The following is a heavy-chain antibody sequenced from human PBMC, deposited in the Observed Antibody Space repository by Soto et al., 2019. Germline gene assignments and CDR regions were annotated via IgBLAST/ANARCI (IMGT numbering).Heavy chain of an antibody. Sequence: GGSLRLSCAASGFTFSSYGMDWVRQAPGKGLEWVAVISYDGGNKYYADSVKGRFTISRDNSKNTLYLQMNSLRAEDTAVYYCAKGEYSGRLTYYYYGMDVWGQGTTVPVSS. D-gene: IGHD1-26*01. CDR3: AKGEYSGRLTYYYYGMDV. CDR2: ISYDGGNK. J-gene: IGHJ6*02. V-gene: IGHV3-30*18. CDR1: GFTFSSYG.